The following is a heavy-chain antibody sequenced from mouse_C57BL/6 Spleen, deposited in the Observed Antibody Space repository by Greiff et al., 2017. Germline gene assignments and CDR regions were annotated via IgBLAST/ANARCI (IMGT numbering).Heavy chain of an antibody. V-gene: IGHV2-2*01. CDR1: GFSLTSYG. J-gene: IGHJ1*03. D-gene: IGHD2-3*01. CDR3: ARFYDGYGYFDV. CDR2: IWSGGST. Sequence: VQLVESGPGLVQPSQSLSITCTVSGFSLTSYGVHWVRQSPGKGLEWLGVIWSGGSTDYNAAFISRLSISKDNSKSQVFFKMNSLQADDTAIYYCARFYDGYGYFDVWGTGTTVTVSS.